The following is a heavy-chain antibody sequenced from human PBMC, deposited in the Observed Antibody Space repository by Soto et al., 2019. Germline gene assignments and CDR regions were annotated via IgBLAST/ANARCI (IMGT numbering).Heavy chain of an antibody. V-gene: IGHV4-34*01. J-gene: IGHJ5*02. CDR3: ARSRYSSGWYKKYWFDP. D-gene: IGHD6-19*01. CDR2: INHSGST. CDR1: GGSFSGYY. Sequence: SETLSLTCAVYGGSFSGYYWSWIRQPPGKGLEWIGEINHSGSTNYNPSLKSRVTISVDTSKNQFSLKLSSVTAADTAVYYCARSRYSSGWYKKYWFDPWGQGTLVTVSS.